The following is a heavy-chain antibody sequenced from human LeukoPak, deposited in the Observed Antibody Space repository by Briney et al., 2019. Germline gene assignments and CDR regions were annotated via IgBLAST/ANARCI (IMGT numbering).Heavy chain of an antibody. CDR1: GFTFGDYS. J-gene: IGHJ4*02. D-gene: IGHD3-22*01. CDR3: TRDGYYDSSGYIDY. Sequence: GGSLRLSCTASGFTFGDYSMSWVRQAPGKGLEWVGFIRSKAYGGTTEYAASVKGRFTISRDVSKSIAYLQMNSLKTEDTAVYYCTRDGYYDSSGYIDYWGQGTLVTVSS. CDR2: IRSKAYGGTT. V-gene: IGHV3-49*04.